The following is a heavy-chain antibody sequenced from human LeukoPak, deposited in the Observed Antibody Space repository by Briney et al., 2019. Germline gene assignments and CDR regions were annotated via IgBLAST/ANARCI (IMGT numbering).Heavy chain of an antibody. V-gene: IGHV4-31*03. Sequence: NPSETLSLTCTASGGSISSGGYYWSWIRQHPGKGLERIGYIYYSGSTYYNPSLKSRVTISVDTSKNQFSLKLSSVTAADTAVYYCARAGGDDDAFDIWGQGTMVTVSS. D-gene: IGHD2-21*02. CDR3: ARAGGDDDAFDI. J-gene: IGHJ3*02. CDR1: GGSISSGGYY. CDR2: IYYSGST.